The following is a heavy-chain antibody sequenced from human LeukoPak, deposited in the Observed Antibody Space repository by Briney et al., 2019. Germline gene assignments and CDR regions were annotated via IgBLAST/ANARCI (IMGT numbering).Heavy chain of an antibody. CDR1: GDSVSSNSAA. Sequence: SQTLSLTCAISGDSVSSNSAAWNWIRQSPSRGLEWLGRTYYRSKWYNDYAISVKSRITINPDTSMNQFSLQLNSVAPEDTAVYYCARVGSASNGWYFSDWGQGTLVTVSS. CDR3: ARVGSASNGWYFSD. D-gene: IGHD6-19*01. CDR2: TYYRSKWYN. J-gene: IGHJ4*02. V-gene: IGHV6-1*01.